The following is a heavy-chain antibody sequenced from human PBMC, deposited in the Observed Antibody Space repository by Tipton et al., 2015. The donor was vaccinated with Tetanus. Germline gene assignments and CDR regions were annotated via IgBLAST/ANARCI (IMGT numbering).Heavy chain of an antibody. D-gene: IGHD2-8*01. CDR2: IYPGDSDT. Sequence: QLVQSGAEVKKPGESLKISCQGSGYSFSSYYIAWVRQMPGKGLEWMGIIYPGDSDTRYSPSFQGQVTISVDKSISTAYLQWSSLKASDASMFYCARAHCSDGVCNFDYWGQGALVTVAS. V-gene: IGHV5-51*01. CDR3: ARAHCSDGVCNFDY. J-gene: IGHJ4*02. CDR1: GYSFSSYY.